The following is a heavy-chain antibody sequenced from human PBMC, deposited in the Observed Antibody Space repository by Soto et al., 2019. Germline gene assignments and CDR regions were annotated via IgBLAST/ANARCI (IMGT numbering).Heavy chain of an antibody. CDR3: ASDRFRGTYYLMGVKYFFEE. CDR1: GLTFTDYW. V-gene: IGHV3-7*03. CDR2: IKQDESEK. J-gene: IGHJ4*02. D-gene: IGHD1-26*01. Sequence: GGSLRLSCVTYGLTFTDYWMSWVRQAPGKGLEWVANIKQDESEKNYLDSVKGRFTISRDNAKNSLYLQMNSLRAEDTAVYYCASDRFRGTYYLMGVKYFFEEWGQGAPVTVSS.